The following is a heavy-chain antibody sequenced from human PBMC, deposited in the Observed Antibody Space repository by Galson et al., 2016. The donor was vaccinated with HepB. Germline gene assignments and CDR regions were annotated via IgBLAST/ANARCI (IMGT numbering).Heavy chain of an antibody. J-gene: IGHJ6*04. CDR1: GGSISGYY. CDR3: ARCTRVDGMDV. D-gene: IGHD2-8*02. V-gene: IGHV4-59*01. CDR2: IYYSGST. Sequence: TLSLTCTVSGGSISGYYWSWIRQPPGKGLEWIGSIYYSGSTNYNPSLKSRVTISADTSKNQFSLNLNSVTAADTAVYYCARCTRVDGMDVWGKGTTVTVSS.